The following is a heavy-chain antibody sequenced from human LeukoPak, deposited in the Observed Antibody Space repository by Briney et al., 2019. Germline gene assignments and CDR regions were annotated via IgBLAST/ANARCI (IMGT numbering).Heavy chain of an antibody. J-gene: IGHJ4*02. CDR1: RFTFDDYA. V-gene: IGHV3-9*01. D-gene: IGHD3-22*01. Sequence: PGRSLRLSCAASRFTFDDYAMHWVRQAPGKGLEWVSGISWNSGSIGYADSVKGRFTISRDNAKNSLYLQMNSLRAEDTAVYYCARAYYYDSSGYYTLTPFGFDYWGQGTLVTASS. CDR3: ARAYYYDSSGYYTLTPFGFDY. CDR2: ISWNSGSI.